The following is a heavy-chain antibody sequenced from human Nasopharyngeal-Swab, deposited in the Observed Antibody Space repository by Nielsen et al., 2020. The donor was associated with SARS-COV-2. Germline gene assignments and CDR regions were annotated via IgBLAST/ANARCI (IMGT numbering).Heavy chain of an antibody. CDR3: AKGESITIFGVGGTYFDY. CDR2: ISGSGGST. D-gene: IGHD3-3*01. J-gene: IGHJ4*02. V-gene: IGHV3-23*01. CDR1: GFTFSSYA. Sequence: GESLKISCAASGFTFSSYAMSWVRQAPGKGLEWVSAISGSGGSTYYADSVKGRFTISRDNSKNTRYLQMNSLRAEDTAVYYCAKGESITIFGVGGTYFDYWGQGTLVTVSS.